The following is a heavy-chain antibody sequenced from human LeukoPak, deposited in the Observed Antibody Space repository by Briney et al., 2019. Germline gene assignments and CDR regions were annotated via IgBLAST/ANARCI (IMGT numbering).Heavy chain of an antibody. D-gene: IGHD3-10*01. CDR2: INHSGST. Sequence: PSETLSLTCAVYGGSFSGYYWSWLRQPPGKGLEWIGEINHSGSTNYNPSLKSRVTISVDTSKNQFSLKLNSVTAADTAVYYCAKSNGYGLIDIWGQGTMVTVSS. CDR1: GGSFSGYY. J-gene: IGHJ3*02. CDR3: AKSNGYGLIDI. V-gene: IGHV4-34*01.